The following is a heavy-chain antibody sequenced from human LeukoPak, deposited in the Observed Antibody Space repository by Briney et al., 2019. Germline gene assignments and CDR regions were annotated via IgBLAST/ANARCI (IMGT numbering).Heavy chain of an antibody. J-gene: IGHJ5*02. D-gene: IGHD1-1*01. V-gene: IGHV4-31*03. CDR3: ATIRTGANWYDP. Sequence: SETLSLTCTVSGASISSEGYYWSWIRRHPGEGLELIGFIYYSGHTYYNPSLKSRVSISLDASKSQISLKLSSATAADTAIYYCATIRTGANWYDPWGQGTLVTVSS. CDR2: IYYSGHT. CDR1: GASISSEGYY.